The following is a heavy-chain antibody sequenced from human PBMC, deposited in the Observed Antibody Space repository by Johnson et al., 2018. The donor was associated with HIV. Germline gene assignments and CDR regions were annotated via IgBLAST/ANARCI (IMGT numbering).Heavy chain of an antibody. Sequence: VQLVESGGGLVQPGGSLRLSCAASGFTVSSNYMSWVRQAPGKGLEWVSVIYSGGTTYYADSVKGRFTISRDNSQNTLSLQMHSLRAEDTAVDYCARERARQELGLYGAFDIWGQGTTVSVS. CDR1: GFTVSSNY. CDR3: ARERARQELGLYGAFDI. CDR2: IYSGGTT. D-gene: IGHD6-13*01. V-gene: IGHV3-66*02. J-gene: IGHJ3*02.